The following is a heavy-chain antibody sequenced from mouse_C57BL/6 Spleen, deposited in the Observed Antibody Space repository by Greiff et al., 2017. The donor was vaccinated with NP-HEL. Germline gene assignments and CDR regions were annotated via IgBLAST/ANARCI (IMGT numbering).Heavy chain of an antibody. D-gene: IGHD1-1*01. CDR3: ARGSNYWYFDV. CDR2: ISYDGST. CDR1: GYPITSGYY. V-gene: IGHV3-6*01. Sequence: VQLQQSGPGLVKPSQSLSLTCPVTGYPITSGYYWNWIRQLPGNKLEWMGFISYDGSTNYNPSLKNQTSITRDTSKNQFFLKLNSVTTEDTAAYYCARGSNYWYFDVWGTGTTVTVSS. J-gene: IGHJ1*03.